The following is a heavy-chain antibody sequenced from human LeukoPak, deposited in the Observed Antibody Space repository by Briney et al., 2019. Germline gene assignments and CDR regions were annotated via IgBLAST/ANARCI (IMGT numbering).Heavy chain of an antibody. CDR1: GGSISSSSYY. CDR3: ARPSLFSGSSDY. J-gene: IGHJ4*02. D-gene: IGHD1-26*01. V-gene: IGHV4-39*01. CDR2: IYYSGST. Sequence: SETLSLTCTVSGGSISSSSYYWGWIRQPPGKGLEWIGSIYYSGSTYYNPSLKSRVTTSVDTSKNQFSLKLSSVTAADTAVYYCARPSLFSGSSDYWGQGTLVTVSS.